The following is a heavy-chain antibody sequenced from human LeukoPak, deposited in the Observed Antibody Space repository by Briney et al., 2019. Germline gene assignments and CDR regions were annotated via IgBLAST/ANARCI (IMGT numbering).Heavy chain of an antibody. CDR3: ARDGEWRYGMDV. D-gene: IGHD7-27*01. J-gene: IGHJ6*02. V-gene: IGHV4-59*01. CDR2: IYYSGST. Sequence: SETLSLTCTVSGGSISSYYWSWIRQPPGKGLEWIGYIYYSGSTNYNPSLKSRVTISVDTSKNQFSLKLSSVTATDTAVYYCARDGEWRYGMDVWGQGTTVTVSS. CDR1: GGSISSYY.